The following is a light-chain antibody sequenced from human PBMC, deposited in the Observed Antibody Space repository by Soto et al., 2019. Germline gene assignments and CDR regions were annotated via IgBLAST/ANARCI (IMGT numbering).Light chain of an antibody. CDR2: GAS. V-gene: IGKV3-20*01. CDR3: QQYGSSIT. Sequence: EIVLTQSPGTLSLSPGERATLSCRASQSVSSSYFAWYQQKPGQAPRLLIYGASSRATGIPDRFSGSGSGTDFTLIISRLEPEDFAVYYCQQYGSSITFGQGTRLEIK. CDR1: QSVSSSY. J-gene: IGKJ5*01.